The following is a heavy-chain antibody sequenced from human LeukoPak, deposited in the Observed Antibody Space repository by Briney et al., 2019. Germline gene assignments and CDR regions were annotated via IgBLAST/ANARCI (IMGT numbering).Heavy chain of an antibody. CDR2: ISYDGSNQ. Sequence: PGGSLRLSCAASGFSFSKYGMHWIRQAPGKGLEWVAGISYDGSNQDYVDSVKGRFTISRDNSKNTLYLQMNSLRAEDTAVYYCAKGAMSWRWWVDYWGQGTLVTVSS. D-gene: IGHD2-15*01. J-gene: IGHJ4*02. CDR1: GFSFSKYG. CDR3: AKGAMSWRWWVDY. V-gene: IGHV3-30*18.